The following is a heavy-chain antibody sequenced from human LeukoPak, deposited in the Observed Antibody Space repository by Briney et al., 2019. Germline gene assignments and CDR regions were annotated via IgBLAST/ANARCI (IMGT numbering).Heavy chain of an antibody. Sequence: GALRLSCVTSGFTFTNHWMSWVRQAPGKGLEWVANIREDGGHTNYVDSVKGRFTISRDNAKNSLYLQMNSLRAEDTAVYYCARVAWWYSYGYFDYWGQGTLVTVSS. CDR2: IREDGGHT. V-gene: IGHV3-7*01. D-gene: IGHD5-18*01. CDR1: GFTFTNHW. J-gene: IGHJ4*02. CDR3: ARVAWWYSYGYFDY.